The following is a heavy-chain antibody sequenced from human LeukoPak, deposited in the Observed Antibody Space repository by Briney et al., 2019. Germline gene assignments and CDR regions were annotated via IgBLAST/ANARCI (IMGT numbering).Heavy chain of an antibody. V-gene: IGHV3-7*01. CDR2: IKQDGSEK. Sequence: GGSLRLSCAASGFTFSSYWMSWVRQAPGKGLEWVAYIKQDGSEKYYVDSVKGRFTISRDNAKNSLYLQMNSLRAEDTAVYYCARDPPTDYDILTGYYTLPDYWGQGTLVTVSS. CDR3: ARDPPTDYDILTGYYTLPDY. CDR1: GFTFSSYW. J-gene: IGHJ4*02. D-gene: IGHD3-9*01.